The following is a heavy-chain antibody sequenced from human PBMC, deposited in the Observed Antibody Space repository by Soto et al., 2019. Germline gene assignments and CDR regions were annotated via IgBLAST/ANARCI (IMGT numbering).Heavy chain of an antibody. Sequence: QVQLVQSGAEVKKPGSSVKVSCKASGGTFSSYTISWVRQAPGQGLEWMGRIIPILGIANYAQKFQGRVTITADKSTSTAYMELSSLRSEYTAVYYCARGSGYDLNGDYFDYWGQGTLVTVSS. V-gene: IGHV1-69*02. D-gene: IGHD5-12*01. J-gene: IGHJ4*02. CDR2: IIPILGIA. CDR3: ARGSGYDLNGDYFDY. CDR1: GGTFSSYT.